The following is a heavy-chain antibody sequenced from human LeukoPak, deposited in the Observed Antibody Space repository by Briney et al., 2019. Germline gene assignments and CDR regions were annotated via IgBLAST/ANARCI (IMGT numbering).Heavy chain of an antibody. CDR2: IYYSGST. V-gene: IGHV4-59*01. CDR1: GGSISSYY. Sequence: SETLSLTCTVSGGSISSYYWSWIRQPPGKGLEWIGYIYYSGSTNYNPSLKRRVTISVDTSKNQFSLKLSAVTAADTAVYYCARSRGYYGWFDPWGQGTLVTVSS. J-gene: IGHJ5*02. D-gene: IGHD3-22*01. CDR3: ARSRGYYGWFDP.